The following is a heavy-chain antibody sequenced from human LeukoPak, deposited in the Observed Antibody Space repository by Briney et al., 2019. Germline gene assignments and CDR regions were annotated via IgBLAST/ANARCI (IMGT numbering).Heavy chain of an antibody. V-gene: IGHV1-69*06. Sequence: SVKVSCKASGGTFSSYAISWVRQAPGQGLEWMGGIIPIFGTANYAQKFQGRVTTTADKSTSTAYMELSSLRSEDTAVYYCARDFADSGRGWFDPWGQGTLVTVSS. D-gene: IGHD1-14*01. CDR1: GGTFSSYA. J-gene: IGHJ5*02. CDR2: IIPIFGTA. CDR3: ARDFADSGRGWFDP.